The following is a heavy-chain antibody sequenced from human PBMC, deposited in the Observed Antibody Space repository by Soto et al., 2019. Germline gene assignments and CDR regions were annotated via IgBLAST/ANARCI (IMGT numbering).Heavy chain of an antibody. D-gene: IGHD3-22*01. CDR1: GFTFSSYA. V-gene: IGHV3-30-3*01. J-gene: IGHJ4*02. CDR2: ISCDGSDK. CDR3: ARDYYKYYDSSGYYRSPAY. Sequence: PGGSLRLSCAASGFTFSSYAMHWVRQAPGKGLEWVALISCDGSDKDYADSVKGRFTISRDNSRNTLFLQMNSLRAEDTAVYYCARDYYKYYDSSGYYRSPAYWGQGTLVTVSS.